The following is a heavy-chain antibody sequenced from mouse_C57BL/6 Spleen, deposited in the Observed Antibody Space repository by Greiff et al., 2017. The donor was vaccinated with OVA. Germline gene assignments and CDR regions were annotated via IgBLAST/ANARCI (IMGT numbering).Heavy chain of an antibody. Sequence: VQLQQSGAELVRPGTSVKVSCKASGYAFTNYLIEWVKQRPGQGLEWIGVINPGSGGTNYNEKFKGKATLTADKSSSTAYMQLSSLTSEDSVVYFCAREGGYYGSSDWYFDVWGTGTTVTVSS. CDR2: INPGSGGT. CDR3: AREGGYYGSSDWYFDV. D-gene: IGHD1-1*01. CDR1: GYAFTNYL. V-gene: IGHV1-54*01. J-gene: IGHJ1*03.